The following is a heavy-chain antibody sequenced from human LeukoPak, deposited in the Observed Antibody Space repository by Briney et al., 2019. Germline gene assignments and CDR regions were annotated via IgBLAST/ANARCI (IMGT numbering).Heavy chain of an antibody. CDR2: INPNSGGT. J-gene: IGHJ4*02. CDR1: GYTFTAYY. CDR3: ARASHPAIRLGELTYFDY. Sequence: ASVKVSCKASGYTFTAYYIHWVRQAPGQGLEWMGWINPNSGGTNYAQKFQGRVTMTRATSISTAYMEPSRLRSDDTAVYYCARASHPAIRLGELTYFDYWGQGTLVTVSS. D-gene: IGHD3-16*01. V-gene: IGHV1-2*02.